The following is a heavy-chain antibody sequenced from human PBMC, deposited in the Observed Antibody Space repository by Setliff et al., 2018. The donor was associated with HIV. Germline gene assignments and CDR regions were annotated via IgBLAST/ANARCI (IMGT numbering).Heavy chain of an antibody. V-gene: IGHV3-21*01. J-gene: IGHJ6*03. Sequence: KSGGSLRLSCAASGFTFRTYNMNWVRQAPGKGLEWVASLSSDGRYIYYADSLRGRSTISRDNAKNSLYLQMNSLRAEDTAVYYCARDRSYYDRSDAFGRIACGGYYSMDVWGKGTAVTVSS. CDR1: GFTFRTYN. D-gene: IGHD3-22*01. CDR2: LSSDGRYI. CDR3: ARDRSYYDRSDAFGRIACGGYYSMDV.